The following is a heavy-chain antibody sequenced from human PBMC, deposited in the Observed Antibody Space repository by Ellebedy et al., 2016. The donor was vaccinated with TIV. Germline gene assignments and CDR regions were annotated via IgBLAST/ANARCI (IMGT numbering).Heavy chain of an antibody. CDR3: ARDTRFIDHQHNWFDP. J-gene: IGHJ5*02. D-gene: IGHD1-26*01. CDR2: ISYDASDK. CDR1: GFTFSGHG. V-gene: IGHV3-30*03. Sequence: GGSLRLSCAASGFTFSGHGMHWVRQAPGKGLEWVAVISYDASDKYYADSVKGRFTISRDNSKNTLYLQMNSLRAEDTAVYYCARDTRFIDHQHNWFDPWGQGTLVTVSS.